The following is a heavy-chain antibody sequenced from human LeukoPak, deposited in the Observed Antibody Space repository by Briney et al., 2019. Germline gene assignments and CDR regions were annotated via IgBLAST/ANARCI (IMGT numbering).Heavy chain of an antibody. CDR3: ARAKSTTATRPFDS. CDR1: GGSISSGDYY. CDR2: IHYSGST. V-gene: IGHV4-31*03. Sequence: SQTLSLTCTVSGGSISSGDYYWSWIRQDPGKGLEWIGYIHYSGSTYYNPSLKSRVTISVDTSKNQFSLKLSSVTAADTAVYYCARAKSTTATRPFDSWGQGTLVTVSS. J-gene: IGHJ4*02. D-gene: IGHD1-1*01.